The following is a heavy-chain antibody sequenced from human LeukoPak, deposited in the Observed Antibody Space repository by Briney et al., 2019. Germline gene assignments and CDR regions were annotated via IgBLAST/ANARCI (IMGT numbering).Heavy chain of an antibody. V-gene: IGHV4-39*01. CDR2: IYYGGST. Sequence: PSETLSLTCSVSGGSISKSNHYWGWIRQPPGKGLEWIGSIYYGGSTYYNPSLKSRVTISVDTSKNQFSLRLRSVTAADTAVYYCAKTYPSYYDILTGYTGLYGMDVWGQGTTVTVSS. J-gene: IGHJ6*02. D-gene: IGHD3-9*01. CDR1: GGSISKSNHY. CDR3: AKTYPSYYDILTGYTGLYGMDV.